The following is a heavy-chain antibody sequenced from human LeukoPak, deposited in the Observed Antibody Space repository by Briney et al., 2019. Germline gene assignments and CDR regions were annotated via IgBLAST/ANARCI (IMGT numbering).Heavy chain of an antibody. CDR3: ARTEMATPSPYYYGMDV. CDR1: GFTFSSYA. D-gene: IGHD5-24*01. Sequence: GRSLRLSCAASGFTFSSYAMHWVRQAPGKGLEWVAVISYDGSNKYYADSAKGRFTISRDNSKNTLYLQMNSLRAEDTAVYYCARTEMATPSPYYYGMDVWGQGTTVTVSS. J-gene: IGHJ6*02. CDR2: ISYDGSNK. V-gene: IGHV3-30-3*01.